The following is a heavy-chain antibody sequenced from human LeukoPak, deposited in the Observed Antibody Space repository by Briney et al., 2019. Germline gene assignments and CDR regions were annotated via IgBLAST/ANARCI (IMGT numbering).Heavy chain of an antibody. J-gene: IGHJ4*02. V-gene: IGHV3-23*01. CDR1: GFTFRNYA. CDR2: VARNGDTT. CDR3: ARNAADCTTSACYDS. Sequence: GGSLRLSCAASGFTFRNYAMTWVRQAPGKGLEWVSVVARNGDTTYYADSLKGRFTISIDNSRNTLYLQMNSLRAEDTAVYHCARNAADCTTSACYDSWGQGTLVTVSS. D-gene: IGHD2-8*01.